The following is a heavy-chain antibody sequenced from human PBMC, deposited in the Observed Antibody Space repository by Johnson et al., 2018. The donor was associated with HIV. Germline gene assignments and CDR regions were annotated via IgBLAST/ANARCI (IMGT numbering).Heavy chain of an antibody. J-gene: IGHJ3*02. CDR1: GFTFSDYY. Sequence: VQLEESGGGLVKPGGSLRLSCAASGFTFSDYYMTWIRQAPGKGLEWLSFISSSGDIIRYADSVKGRFTISRDNAKNSLILQMNSLRDEDTAVYYCARRTVTALFDIWGQGTLVTVSS. CDR2: ISSSGDII. D-gene: IGHD4-17*01. CDR3: ARRTVTALFDI. V-gene: IGHV3-11*04.